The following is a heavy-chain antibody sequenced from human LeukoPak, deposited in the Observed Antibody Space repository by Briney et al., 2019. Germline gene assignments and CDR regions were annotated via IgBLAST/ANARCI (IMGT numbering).Heavy chain of an antibody. J-gene: IGHJ4*02. Sequence: QTGGSLRLSCAASGFTFSSYAMSWVRQAPGKGLEWVSAISGSGGSTYYADSVKGRFTISRDNSKNTLYLQMNSLRAEDTAVYYCASATPSDPLLWFGELYPLAYWGQGTLVTVSS. CDR1: GFTFSSYA. CDR2: ISGSGGST. D-gene: IGHD3-10*01. V-gene: IGHV3-23*01. CDR3: ASATPSDPLLWFGELYPLAY.